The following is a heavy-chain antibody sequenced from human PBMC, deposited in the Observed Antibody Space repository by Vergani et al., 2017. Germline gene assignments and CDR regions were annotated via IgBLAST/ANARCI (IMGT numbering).Heavy chain of an antibody. D-gene: IGHD4-11*01. V-gene: IGHV3-21*01. J-gene: IGHJ4*02. CDR3: AREMSNEGFDY. CDR1: GFTFSHYS. Sequence: EVQLLESGGDLVQPGGSLRLSCAASGFTFSHYSMNWVRQAPGKGLEWVSSISGNNDDVYYADSVKGRFTISRDNAKNSLFLQMSSLKVEDTGVYYCAREMSNEGFDYWGQGTRVTVS. CDR2: ISGNNDDV.